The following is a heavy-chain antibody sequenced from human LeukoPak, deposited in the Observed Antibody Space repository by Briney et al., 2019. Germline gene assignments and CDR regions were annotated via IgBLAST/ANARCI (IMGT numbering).Heavy chain of an antibody. CDR3: ATGFCNRTNCFRAFDI. D-gene: IGHD2-2*01. V-gene: IGHV3-7*01. Sequence: GSLRLSCAASGFTFSSYWMSWVRQAPGKGLEWVANIKQDGSEKYYVDSVKGRFTISRDNANNLLNLQMVSLRAEDTAVYYCATGFCNRTNCFRAFDIWGRGTMVTVSS. CDR1: GFTFSSYW. CDR2: IKQDGSEK. J-gene: IGHJ3*02.